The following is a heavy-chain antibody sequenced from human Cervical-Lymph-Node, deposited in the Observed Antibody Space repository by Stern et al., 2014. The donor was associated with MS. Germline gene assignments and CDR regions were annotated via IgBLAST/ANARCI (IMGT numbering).Heavy chain of an antibody. V-gene: IGHV4-59*01. Sequence: QVQLQESGPGLVKPSETLSLTCTVSGGSIRSYYWSWIRQPPGKGLEWIGYIYYSGSTNYNPSLKSRVTISVDTSKNQFSLKLSSVTAADTAVYYCAREYSSSWGYFDYWGQGTLVTVSS. CDR3: AREYSSSWGYFDY. CDR2: IYYSGST. J-gene: IGHJ4*02. D-gene: IGHD6-13*01. CDR1: GGSIRSYY.